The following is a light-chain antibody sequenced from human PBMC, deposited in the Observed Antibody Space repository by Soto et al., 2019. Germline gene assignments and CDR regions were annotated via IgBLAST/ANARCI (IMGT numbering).Light chain of an antibody. CDR1: SGNVGGYNS. J-gene: IGLJ2*01. CDR3: SSYTSSSNTPVV. Sequence: QSVLTQPASVSGSPGQSITISCTGTSGNVGGYNSVSWYQQHPGKAPKLMIYDVSDRPSGVSNRFSGSKSGNTASLTISGLQAEDEADYYCSSYTSSSNTPVVFGGGTKLTVL. V-gene: IGLV2-14*01. CDR2: DVS.